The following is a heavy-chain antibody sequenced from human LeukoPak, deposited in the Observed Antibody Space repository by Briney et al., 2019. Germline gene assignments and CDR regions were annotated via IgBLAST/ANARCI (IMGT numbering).Heavy chain of an antibody. CDR1: GYTFTSYA. CDR3: ARDVDYYGSGDPPKGEDAFDI. CDR2: INAGNGNT. Sequence: ASVKVSCKASGYTFTSYAMHWVRQAPGQRLEWMGWINAGNGNTKYSQKFQGRVTITRDTSASTAYMELSSLRSEDTAVYYCARDVDYYGSGDPPKGEDAFDIWGQGTMDTVSS. D-gene: IGHD3-10*01. V-gene: IGHV1-3*01. J-gene: IGHJ3*02.